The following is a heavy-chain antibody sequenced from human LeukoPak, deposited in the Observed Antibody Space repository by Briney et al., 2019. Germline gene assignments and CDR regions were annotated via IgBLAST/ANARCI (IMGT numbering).Heavy chain of an antibody. D-gene: IGHD2-2*01. CDR3: ARDPDSSTSGALVDSP. Sequence: SETLSLTCTVSGGSISSSSYYWGWIRQPPGKGLEWIGSIYYSGSTYYNPSLKSRVTMSEDTSKNQFSLKLSSVTAADTAVYYCARDPDSSTSGALVDSPWGQGTLVTVSS. J-gene: IGHJ5*02. CDR1: GGSISSSSYY. CDR2: IYYSGST. V-gene: IGHV4-39*07.